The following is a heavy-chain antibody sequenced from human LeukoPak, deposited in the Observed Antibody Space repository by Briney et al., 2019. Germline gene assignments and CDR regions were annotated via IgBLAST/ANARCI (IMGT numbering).Heavy chain of an antibody. V-gene: IGHV3-74*01. Sequence: GGSLRLSCAASGFTFSSYWMHWVRQVPGKGLVCVSRIKNDESSAYYADSVKGRFTISRDNSKNTVDLQVNSLRVDDPAVYYCAKAGGSMWYSPQFDYWGPGTQVTVSS. J-gene: IGHJ4*02. CDR3: AKAGGSMWYSPQFDY. CDR1: GFTFSSYW. CDR2: IKNDESSA. D-gene: IGHD6-13*01.